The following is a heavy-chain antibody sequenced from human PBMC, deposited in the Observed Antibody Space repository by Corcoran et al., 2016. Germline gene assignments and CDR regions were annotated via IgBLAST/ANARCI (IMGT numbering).Heavy chain of an antibody. CDR2: IWYDGSNK. D-gene: IGHD5-12*01. CDR1: GFTFSSYG. V-gene: IGHV3-33*01. J-gene: IGHJ4*02. CDR3: ARAKGGYGLDY. Sequence: QVQLVESGGGVVQPGRSLRLSCAASGFTFSSYGMHWVRQAPGKGLEWVAVIWYDGSNKYYADSVKGRFTISRDNSKNTLYLQMNSLRAEETAVYYCARAKGGYGLDYWGQGTLVTVSS.